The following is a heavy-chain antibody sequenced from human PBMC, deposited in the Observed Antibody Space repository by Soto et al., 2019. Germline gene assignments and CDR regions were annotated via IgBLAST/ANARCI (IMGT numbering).Heavy chain of an antibody. V-gene: IGHV1-2*02. CDR2: INPNSGGT. J-gene: IGHJ6*02. Sequence: ASVKVSCKASGYTFTGYYMHWVRQAPGQGLEWMGWINPNSGGTNYAQKFQGRVTMTRDTSISTAYMELSRLRSDDTAVYYCARTTTYCSGGSCYSKYYYGMDVWGQGTTVTSP. CDR1: GYTFTGYY. CDR3: ARTTTYCSGGSCYSKYYYGMDV. D-gene: IGHD2-15*01.